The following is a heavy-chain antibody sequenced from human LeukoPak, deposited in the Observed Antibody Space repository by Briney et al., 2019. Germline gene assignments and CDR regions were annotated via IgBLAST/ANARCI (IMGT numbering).Heavy chain of an antibody. CDR1: GGSFSGYY. CDR3: ARDGWVWTNGAQEYYFDY. J-gene: IGHJ4*02. Sequence: SETLSLTCAVYGGSFSGYYWSWIRQPPGKGLEWIGEINHSGSTNYNPSLKSRVTISADTSKNQFSLKLSSVTAADTAVYYCARDGWVWTNGAQEYYFDYWGQGTLVTVSS. CDR2: INHSGST. D-gene: IGHD2-8*01. V-gene: IGHV4-34*01.